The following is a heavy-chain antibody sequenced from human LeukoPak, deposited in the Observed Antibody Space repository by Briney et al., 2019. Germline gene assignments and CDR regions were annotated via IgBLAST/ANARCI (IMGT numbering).Heavy chain of an antibody. CDR1: GDSVSSNSAA. J-gene: IGHJ4*02. D-gene: IGHD3-16*01. Sequence: SRTLSLACAISGDSVSSNSAAWNWIRQSPSRGLEWLGRTYYRSNWNDDYAVPVKSRITINPDTSKNQFSLQLNSVTPEDTAVYYCARWGPGYFDYWGQGILVIVSS. V-gene: IGHV6-1*01. CDR3: ARWGPGYFDY. CDR2: TYYRSNWND.